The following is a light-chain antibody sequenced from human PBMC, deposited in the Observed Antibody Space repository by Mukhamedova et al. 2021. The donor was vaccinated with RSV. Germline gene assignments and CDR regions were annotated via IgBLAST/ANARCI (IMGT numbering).Light chain of an antibody. CDR3: HQYNNWPSWT. CDR2: GAS. J-gene: IGKJ1*01. V-gene: IGKV3-15*01. CDR1: QSVSSN. Sequence: GERATLPCRASQSVSSNLAWYQRKPGQAPRLLIYGASTRATGITARFSGSGSGTEFTLTISSIQSVDFAVYYCHQYNNWPSWTF.